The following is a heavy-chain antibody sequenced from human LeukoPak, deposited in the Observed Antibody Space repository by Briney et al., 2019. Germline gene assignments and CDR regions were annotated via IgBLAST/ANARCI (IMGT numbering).Heavy chain of an antibody. CDR1: GFTVSRNY. CDR3: AKDKSTVTTDY. Sequence: GGSLRLSCAASGFTVSRNYMSWVRQAPGKGLEWVSVIYSGGSTYCADSVKGRFTISRDNSKNTLYLQMNSLRAEDTAVYYCAKDKSTVTTDYWGQGTLVTVSS. V-gene: IGHV3-66*01. D-gene: IGHD4-17*01. CDR2: IYSGGST. J-gene: IGHJ4*02.